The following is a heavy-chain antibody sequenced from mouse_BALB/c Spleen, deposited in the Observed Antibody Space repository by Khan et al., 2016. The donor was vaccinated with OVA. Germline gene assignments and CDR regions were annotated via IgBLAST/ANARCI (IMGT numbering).Heavy chain of an antibody. CDR1: GYTFTSYT. CDR3: LRDGGYYRNGGWFAY. CDR2: INPNNGYT. J-gene: IGHJ3*01. D-gene: IGHD2-14*01. Sequence: QVQLKESGAELARPGASVKMSCKASGYTFTSYTIHWVKLRPGQGLEWIGYINPNNGYTNYNQKFKDKATLTADKSSTTAYMQLSSLTSDDSAVXNLLRDGGYYRNGGWFAYWGQGTLVTVSA. V-gene: IGHV1-4*01.